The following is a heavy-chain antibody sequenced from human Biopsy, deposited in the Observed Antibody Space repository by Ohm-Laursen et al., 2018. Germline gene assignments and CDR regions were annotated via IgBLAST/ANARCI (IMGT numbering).Heavy chain of an antibody. CDR2: IYNSETT. CDR1: GDSISASTTSY. D-gene: IGHD5-12*01. Sequence: TLSLTCSVSGDSISASTTSYWAWLRQPPGKGLEWIGSIYNSETTFYNPSLKSRVAISVDTSTNQFSLKLTSVTAADTAVYYCARWEVGYSANDLRFDYWGQGTLVTVSS. CDR3: ARWEVGYSANDLRFDY. J-gene: IGHJ4*02. V-gene: IGHV4-39*01.